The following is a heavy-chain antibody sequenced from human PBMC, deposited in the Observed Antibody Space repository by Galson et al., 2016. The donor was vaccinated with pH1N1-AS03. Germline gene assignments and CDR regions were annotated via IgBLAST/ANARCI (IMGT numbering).Heavy chain of an antibody. J-gene: IGHJ4*02. CDR3: ARGAGWETSE. CDR2: TENNGAT. CDR1: PYSITHDY. D-gene: IGHD1-26*01. Sequence: SETLSLTCSVSPYSITHDYWHWIRQPPGGGLQWIGLTENNGATHYNPSLQSRVTISIDTSKNQFSLKVYSVTAADAALYYCARGAGWETSEWGQGTLVTVSS. V-gene: IGHV4-59*01.